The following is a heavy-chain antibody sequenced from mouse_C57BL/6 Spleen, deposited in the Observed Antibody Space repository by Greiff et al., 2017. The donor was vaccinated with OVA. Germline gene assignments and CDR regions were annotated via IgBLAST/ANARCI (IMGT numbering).Heavy chain of an antibody. CDR1: GFSLTSYG. V-gene: IGHV2-2*01. Sequence: VKLMESGPGLVQPSQSLSITCTVSGFSLTSYGVHWVRQSPEKGLEWLGVIWSGGSTDYNAAFISRLSISKDNSKSQVFFKMNSLQADDTAIYYCARTTGTSYAMDYWGQGTSVTVSS. CDR2: IWSGGST. CDR3: ARTTGTSYAMDY. D-gene: IGHD4-1*02. J-gene: IGHJ4*01.